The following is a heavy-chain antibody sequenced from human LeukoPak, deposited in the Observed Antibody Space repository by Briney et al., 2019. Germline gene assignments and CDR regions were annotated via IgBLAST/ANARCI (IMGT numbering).Heavy chain of an antibody. Sequence: GESLKISCKGSGYRSSNYWIAWVRQMPGKGLEWMGVIYPVDSDTRFSPSFEGRVTISVDKSISNAYLQWSSLKASDTAMYYCARRTIYSDAFDIWGQGTIVTVSS. CDR3: ARRTIYSDAFDI. CDR1: GYRSSNYW. D-gene: IGHD2-15*01. V-gene: IGHV5-51*01. J-gene: IGHJ3*02. CDR2: IYPVDSDT.